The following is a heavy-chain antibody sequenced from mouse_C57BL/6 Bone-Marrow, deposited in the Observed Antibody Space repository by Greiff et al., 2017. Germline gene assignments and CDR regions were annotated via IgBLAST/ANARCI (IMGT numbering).Heavy chain of an antibody. V-gene: IGHV5-4*01. CDR2: ISDGGSYT. Sequence: EVQVVESGGGLVKPGGSLKLTCAASGFTFSSYAMSWVRQTPEKRLEWVATISDGGSYTYYPDNVKGRFPISRDNAKNNLYLQMSQLKSEDTAMYYCARDGLGGFAYWGQGTLVTVSA. D-gene: IGHD3-3*01. J-gene: IGHJ3*01. CDR3: ARDGLGGFAY. CDR1: GFTFSSYA.